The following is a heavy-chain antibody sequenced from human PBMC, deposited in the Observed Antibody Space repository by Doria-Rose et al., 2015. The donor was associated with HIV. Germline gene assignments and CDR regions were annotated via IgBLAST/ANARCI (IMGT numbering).Heavy chain of an antibody. CDR1: GVSLSSPGMG. D-gene: IGHD6-13*01. V-gene: IGHV2-26*01. CDR2: ILSDDER. J-gene: IGHJ4*02. CDR3: ARIKSSRWYHKYYFDF. Sequence: QATLKESGPVLVKPTETLTLTCTVSGVSLSSPGMGVSWIRQPPGKALEWLANILSDDERSYKTSLKSRLTISRGTSKSQVVLTMTDMGPVDTATYYCARIKSSRWYHKYYFDFWGQGTLVIVSA.